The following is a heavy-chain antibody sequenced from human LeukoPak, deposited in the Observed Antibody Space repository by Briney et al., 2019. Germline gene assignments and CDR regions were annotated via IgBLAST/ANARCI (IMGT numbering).Heavy chain of an antibody. V-gene: IGHV3-30*18. J-gene: IGHJ6*02. D-gene: IGHD4-11*01. CDR3: AKDSYGNFARFHHHGMDV. CDR2: VSFDGNSE. Sequence: PGGSLRLSCAVSGFTFSRYGMRWVRQAPGKGLEWVAVVSFDGNSEYYGDSVKGRFTISRDNSKNTLYLQMNSLRAEDTAIYYCAKDSYGNFARFHHHGMDVWGQGTTVTVSS. CDR1: GFTFSRYG.